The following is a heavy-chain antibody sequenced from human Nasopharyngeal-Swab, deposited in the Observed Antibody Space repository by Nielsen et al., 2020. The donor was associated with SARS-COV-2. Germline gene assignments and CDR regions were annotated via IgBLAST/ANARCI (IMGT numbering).Heavy chain of an antibody. CDR2: IYSDGSST. CDR3: ARVGVNDYYYGMDV. Sequence: GGSLRLSCAASGFTFSRYWMHWVRQAPGKGLVWVSRIYSDGSSTNYADSVKGRFTISRDNAKNKLYLQMNSLRAEDTAMYYWARVGVNDYYYGMDVWGQGTTVTVSS. CDR1: GFTFSRYW. D-gene: IGHD2-21*01. J-gene: IGHJ6*02. V-gene: IGHV3-74*01.